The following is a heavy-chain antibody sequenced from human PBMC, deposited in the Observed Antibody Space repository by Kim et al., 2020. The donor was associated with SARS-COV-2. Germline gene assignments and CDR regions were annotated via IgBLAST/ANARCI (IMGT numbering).Heavy chain of an antibody. V-gene: IGHV4-39*01. Sequence: SETLSLTCTVSGGSISSSSYFWGWNRQPPGPGLKWLVRIYYSGSTYYNPSLKSRVTISVATSKNQFSLKVKSVTAADTGVYFCARGYCSGGSCSAINWFEPWGQRILVTVSS. CDR1: GGSISSSSYF. CDR2: IYYSGST. J-gene: IGHJ5*02. D-gene: IGHD2-15*01. CDR3: ARGYCSGGSCSAINWFEP.